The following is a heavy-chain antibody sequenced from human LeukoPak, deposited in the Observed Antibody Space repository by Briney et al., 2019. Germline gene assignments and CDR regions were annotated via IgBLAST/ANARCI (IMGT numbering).Heavy chain of an antibody. Sequence: HPGGSLRLSCAASGFTFSSYGMHWVRQAPGKGLEWVAVISYDGSNKYYADSVKGRFTISRDNSKNTLYLQMNSLRAEDTAVYYCAKDGARYGYSFDYWGQGTLVTVSS. D-gene: IGHD5-18*01. CDR1: GFTFSSYG. CDR2: ISYDGSNK. J-gene: IGHJ4*02. CDR3: AKDGARYGYSFDY. V-gene: IGHV3-30*18.